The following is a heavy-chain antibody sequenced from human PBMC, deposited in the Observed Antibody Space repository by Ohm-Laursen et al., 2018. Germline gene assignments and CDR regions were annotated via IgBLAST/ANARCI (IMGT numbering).Heavy chain of an antibody. CDR3: AGPPFNSSSPV. V-gene: IGHV3-23*01. Sequence: SLRLSCTASGFTFSSYAMSWVRQAPGKGLEWVSAISGSGGSTYYADSVKGRFTISRDNSKNTLYLQMNSLRAEDTAVYYCAGPPFNSSSPVWGQGTLVTVSS. CDR2: ISGSGGST. CDR1: GFTFSSYA. D-gene: IGHD6-13*01. J-gene: IGHJ4*02.